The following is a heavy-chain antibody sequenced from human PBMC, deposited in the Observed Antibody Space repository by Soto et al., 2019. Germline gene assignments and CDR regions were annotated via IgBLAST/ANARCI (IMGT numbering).Heavy chain of an antibody. CDR1: GYTFTSYG. CDR2: ISAFNGNT. V-gene: IGHV1-18*01. J-gene: IGHJ6*03. CDR3: ARVFGSLAAAADEDYYMDV. Sequence: ASVKVSCKASGYTFTSYGISWVRQAPGQGLEWMGWISAFNGNTNYAQKLQGRVTMTTDTSTSTAYMELRSLRSDDTAVYYCARVFGSLAAAADEDYYMDVWGKGTTVTVSS. D-gene: IGHD6-13*01.